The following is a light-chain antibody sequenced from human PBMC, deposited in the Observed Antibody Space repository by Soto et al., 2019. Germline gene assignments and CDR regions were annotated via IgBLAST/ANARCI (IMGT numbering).Light chain of an antibody. V-gene: IGKV3-11*01. CDR2: DAS. CDR1: QSVSNY. CDR3: QQRSDWPPLT. J-gene: IGKJ4*01. Sequence: EIVLTQSPATLSLSPGERATLSCRASQSVSNYLAWYQQKPGQAPRLLIYDASNRATGIPARFSGSRSGTDFTLTISSLEPEDVAVYYCQQRSDWPPLTFGGGTKVEIK.